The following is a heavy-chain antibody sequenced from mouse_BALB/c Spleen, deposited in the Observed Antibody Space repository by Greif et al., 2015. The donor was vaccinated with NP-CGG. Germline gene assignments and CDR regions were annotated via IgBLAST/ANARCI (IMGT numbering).Heavy chain of an antibody. J-gene: IGHJ2*01. D-gene: IGHD4-1*01. CDR1: GYSITSGYY. CDR2: ISYDGSN. CDR3: ASVGTPFDY. V-gene: IGHV3-6*02. Sequence: EVKLMESGPGLVKPSQSLSLTCSVTGYSITSGYYWNWIRQFPGNKLERMGYISYDGSNNYNPSLKNRISITRDTSKNQFFLKLNSVTTEDTATYYCASVGTPFDYWGQGTTLTVSS.